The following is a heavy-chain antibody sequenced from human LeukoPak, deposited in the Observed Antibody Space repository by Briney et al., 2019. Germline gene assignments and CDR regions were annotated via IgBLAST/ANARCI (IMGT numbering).Heavy chain of an antibody. Sequence: GGSLRLSCAASGFTFSSYSMSWVRQAPGKGLEWVSSISSSSSYIYYADSVKGRFTISRDNAKNSLYLQMNSLRAEDTAVYYCARGPIYGSGSFSDYWGQGTLVTVSS. D-gene: IGHD3-10*01. CDR2: ISSSSSYI. CDR1: GFTFSSYS. CDR3: ARGPIYGSGSFSDY. V-gene: IGHV3-21*01. J-gene: IGHJ4*02.